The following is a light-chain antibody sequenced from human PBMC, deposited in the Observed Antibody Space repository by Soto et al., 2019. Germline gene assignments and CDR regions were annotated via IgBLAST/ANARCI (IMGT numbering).Light chain of an antibody. J-gene: IGLJ2*01. Sequence: QSVLTQPPSVSGAPGQRITISCTGSSSTIGAGYDVNWYQQLPGTAPKVLIYGNSNRPSGVPDRFSGSKSGTSASLAITGLQAEDEADYFCQSYDSSLSGSVVFGGGTKLTVL. CDR3: QSYDSSLSGSVV. CDR2: GNS. CDR1: SSTIGAGYD. V-gene: IGLV1-40*01.